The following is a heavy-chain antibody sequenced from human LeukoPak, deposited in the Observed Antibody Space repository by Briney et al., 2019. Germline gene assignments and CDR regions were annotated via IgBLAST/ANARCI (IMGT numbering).Heavy chain of an antibody. Sequence: GGSLRLSCAASGFTFSSYGMHWVRQAPGKGLEWVTLIWYDGGKEYYADYVKGRFTISRDNSKNTLFLQMNSLRAEDTAVYYCARGGGDYDAFDIWGQGTMVTVSS. V-gene: IGHV3-33*01. CDR2: IWYDGGKE. D-gene: IGHD4-17*01. CDR1: GFTFSSYG. CDR3: ARGGGDYDAFDI. J-gene: IGHJ3*02.